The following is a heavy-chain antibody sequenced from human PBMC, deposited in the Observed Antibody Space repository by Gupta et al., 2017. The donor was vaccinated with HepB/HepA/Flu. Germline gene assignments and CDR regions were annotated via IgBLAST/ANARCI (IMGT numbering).Heavy chain of an antibody. V-gene: IGHV3-30*18. CDR3: AKDEQQLALVS. J-gene: IGHJ4*02. CDR1: GFTLSIYG. Sequence: QVQLVESGGGVVQPGQSLRLSCAASGFTLSIYGFHWVRQAPGKGLEWVAVIPYEGSSEYYADSVKGRFTVSRDNSKNTLYLEMHSLRAEDTALYYCAKDEQQLALVSWGQGTLVTVSS. CDR2: IPYEGSSE. D-gene: IGHD6-13*01.